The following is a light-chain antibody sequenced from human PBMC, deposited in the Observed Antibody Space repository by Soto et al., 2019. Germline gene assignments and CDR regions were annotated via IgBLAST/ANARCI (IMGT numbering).Light chain of an antibody. J-gene: IGKJ1*01. CDR1: RSVDTD. CDR2: ATS. Sequence: EILMTQSPATLSVSPGDSATLSCRASRSVDTDLAWYQQKPGQAPRLLVFATSARATGVPDRFRGSRSGTDFTLTISTLQPEDSATYYCHQYYNRPPGRFGKGTKV. V-gene: IGKV3-15*01. CDR3: HQYYNRPPGR.